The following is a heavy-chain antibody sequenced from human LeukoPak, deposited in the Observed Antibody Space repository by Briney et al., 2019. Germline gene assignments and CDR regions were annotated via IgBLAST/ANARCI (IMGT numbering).Heavy chain of an antibody. Sequence: KPSETLSLTCAVYGGSFSGYYWSWIRQPPGKGLEWIGEINHSGSTNYNPSLKSRGTISVDTSKNQFSLKLSSVTAADTAVYYCARLEIRFTYYYGSGSSYNWFDPWGQGTLVTVSS. D-gene: IGHD3-10*01. V-gene: IGHV4-34*01. CDR1: GGSFSGYY. CDR3: ARLEIRFTYYYGSGSSYNWFDP. J-gene: IGHJ5*02. CDR2: INHSGST.